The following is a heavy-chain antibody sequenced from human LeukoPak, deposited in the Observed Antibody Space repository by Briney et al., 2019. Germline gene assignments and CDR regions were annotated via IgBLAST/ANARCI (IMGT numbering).Heavy chain of an antibody. CDR3: TRHGLAYCGGDCSFDH. J-gene: IGHJ4*02. V-gene: IGHV4-39*01. Sequence: SETLSLTCTVSGGSISSSTYYWGWIRQPPGKGPEWIGSIYYDGSTNYNPSLKSRVTISVDTSKNQFSLKLVSVTAADTVMYYCTRHGLAYCGGDCSFDHWGQGTLVTVSS. D-gene: IGHD2-21*02. CDR1: GGSISSSTYY. CDR2: IYYDGST.